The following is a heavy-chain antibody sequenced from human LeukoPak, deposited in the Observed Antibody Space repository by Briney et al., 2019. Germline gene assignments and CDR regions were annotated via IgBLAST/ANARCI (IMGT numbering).Heavy chain of an antibody. CDR3: ARVRDFWSGYHHFDY. CDR1: GYSFTNYA. V-gene: IGHV1-18*01. Sequence: ASVKVSCKASGYSFTNYAMNWVRQAPGQGLEWMGWISAYNGNTNYAQKLQGRVTMTTDTSTSTAYMELRSLRSDDTAVYYCARVRDFWSGYHHFDYWGQGTLVTVSS. J-gene: IGHJ4*02. D-gene: IGHD3-3*01. CDR2: ISAYNGNT.